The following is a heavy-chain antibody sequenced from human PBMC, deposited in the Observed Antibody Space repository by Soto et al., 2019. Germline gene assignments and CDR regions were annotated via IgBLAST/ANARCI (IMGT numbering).Heavy chain of an antibody. V-gene: IGHV4-39*01. CDR2: IYDRGST. CDR1: GGSIGSSSYY. Sequence: PSETLSLTCTVSGGSIGSSSYYWGWIRQPPGKGLEWIGSIYDRGSTYSNPSLKSRLTTSVDTSKNQFSLKLTSVTAADTAVYYCARHGYSSGRTHFDYWGQGTLVTVSS. J-gene: IGHJ4*02. D-gene: IGHD6-19*01. CDR3: ARHGYSSGRTHFDY.